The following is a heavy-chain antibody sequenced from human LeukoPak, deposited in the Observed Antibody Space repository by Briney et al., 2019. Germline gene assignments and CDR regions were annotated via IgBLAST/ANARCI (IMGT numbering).Heavy chain of an antibody. CDR1: GGSISSYY. D-gene: IGHD3-10*01. Sequence: SETLSLTCTVSGGSISSYYWSWIRLPPGKGLEWIGYIYYSGSTNYNPSLKSRVTISVDTSKNQFSLKLSSVTAADTAVYYCARDSGLYYYGSGSYLGYWGQGTLVTVSS. CDR2: IYYSGST. CDR3: ARDSGLYYYGSGSYLGY. V-gene: IGHV4-59*01. J-gene: IGHJ4*02.